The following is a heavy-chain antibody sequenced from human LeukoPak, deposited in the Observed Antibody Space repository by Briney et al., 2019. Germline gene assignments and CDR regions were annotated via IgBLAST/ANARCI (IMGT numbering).Heavy chain of an antibody. CDR2: ISGSGGTT. Sequence: PGGSLRLSCAASGFTVSSNYMSWVRQAPGKGLEWVSAISGSGGTTLYADSVKGRFTISRGNSKSTLYLQMNSLRAEDTAVYYCAKDQGIQLWLKYFQHWGQGTLVTVSS. CDR3: AKDQGIQLWLKYFQH. CDR1: GFTVSSNY. J-gene: IGHJ1*01. V-gene: IGHV3-23*01. D-gene: IGHD5-18*01.